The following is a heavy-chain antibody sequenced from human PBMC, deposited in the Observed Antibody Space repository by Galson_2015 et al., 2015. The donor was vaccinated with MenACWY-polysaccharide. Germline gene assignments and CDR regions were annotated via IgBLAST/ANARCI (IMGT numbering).Heavy chain of an antibody. CDR3: ATYCSSTSCYRGGGP. CDR2: IRGDGSSA. D-gene: IGHD2-2*02. J-gene: IGHJ5*02. Sequence: SLRLSCAASGFTFSSYWMQWVRQVPGKGPVWVSHIRGDGSSASYADSVKGRFTISRDNAKNTLYLQMNSLRAEDTAVYYCATYCSSTSCYRGGGPWGQGTLVTVSS. CDR1: GFTFSSYW. V-gene: IGHV3-74*01.